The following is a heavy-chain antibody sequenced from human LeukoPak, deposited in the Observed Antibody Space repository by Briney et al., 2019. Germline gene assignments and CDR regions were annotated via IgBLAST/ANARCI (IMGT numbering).Heavy chain of an antibody. D-gene: IGHD6-13*01. J-gene: IGHJ6*02. Sequence: GGSLRLSCAASGFTFSSYAMSWVRQAPGKGLEWVSAISGSGGSTYYADSVKGRLTISRDNSKNTLYLQMNSLRAEDTAVYYCAKDQQQPVAGYYYYGMDVWGQGTTDTVSS. CDR1: GFTFSSYA. V-gene: IGHV3-23*01. CDR2: ISGSGGST. CDR3: AKDQQQPVAGYYYYGMDV.